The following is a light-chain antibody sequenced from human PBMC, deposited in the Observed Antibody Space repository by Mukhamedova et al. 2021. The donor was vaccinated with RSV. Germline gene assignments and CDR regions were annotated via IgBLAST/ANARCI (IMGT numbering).Light chain of an antibody. Sequence: RITCQGDSLRSYYASWYQQKPGQAPVLVIYGKSNRPSGIPDRFSGSISGNTASLTITGAQAEDEADYYCKSRDSSANHPSFGTGTK. CDR1: SLRSYY. V-gene: IGLV3-19*01. J-gene: IGLJ1*01. CDR2: GKS. CDR3: KSRDSSANHPS.